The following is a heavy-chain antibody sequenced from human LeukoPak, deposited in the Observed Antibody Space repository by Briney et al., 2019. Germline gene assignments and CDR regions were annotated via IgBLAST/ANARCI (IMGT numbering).Heavy chain of an antibody. CDR2: TYRSGST. J-gene: IGHJ6*03. CDR1: GGSFSGYY. CDR3: ASSSRTRPPYYMDV. D-gene: IGHD1/OR15-1a*01. V-gene: IGHV4-34*01. Sequence: SETLSLTCAVSGGSFSGYYWSWIRQSPGKGLEWIGETYRSGSTNYNPSLKSRVTISLDTSKNQFSLKLSSVTAADTAVYYCASSSRTRPPYYMDVWGKGTTVTVSS.